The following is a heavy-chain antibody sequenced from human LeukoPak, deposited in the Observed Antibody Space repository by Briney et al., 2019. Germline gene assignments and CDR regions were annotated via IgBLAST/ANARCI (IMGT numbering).Heavy chain of an antibody. CDR2: INHEGGGI. V-gene: IGHV3-7*01. CDR3: ATYINWVAGDV. D-gene: IGHD1-1*01. J-gene: IGHJ6*02. CDR1: GFTFSESW. Sequence: GESLRLSCAASGFTFSESWMTWVRQVPGQGLEWVAHINHEGGGIQYVDSVKGRFTISRDNAKGSVYLQMNSLRAEDTAIYHCATYINWVAGDVWGQGTTVSV.